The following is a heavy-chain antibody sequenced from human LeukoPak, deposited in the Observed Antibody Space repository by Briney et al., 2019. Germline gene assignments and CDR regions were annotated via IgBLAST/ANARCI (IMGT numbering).Heavy chain of an antibody. CDR1: GFTFSSYW. J-gene: IGHJ4*02. CDR3: AKDRLLNCRGDCYIFDY. Sequence: HPGGSLRLSCAASGFTFSSYWMSWVRQAPGKGLEWVANIKQDGSEKYYVDSVKGRLTISRDNAKNSLYLQMNSLRAEDTAVYYCAKDRLLNCRGDCYIFDYWGQGTVVTVSS. CDR2: IKQDGSEK. D-gene: IGHD2-21*02. V-gene: IGHV3-7*03.